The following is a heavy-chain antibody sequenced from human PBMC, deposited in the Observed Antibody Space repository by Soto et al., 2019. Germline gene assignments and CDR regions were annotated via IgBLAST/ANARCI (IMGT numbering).Heavy chain of an antibody. CDR3: ATELRYFEWFTRPDY. D-gene: IGHD3-3*01. CDR2: ITASGST. V-gene: IGHV3-23*01. J-gene: IGHJ4*02. CDR1: QFAFHTYA. Sequence: EVQLLESGGGLVQPGGSLRLSCAAAQFAFHTYAMTWVRQTPGKGLEWLSAITASGSTYYTDSVMGRFTISRDNSRNMLFLDMNSLRAEDTAVYYCATELRYFEWFTRPDYWGQGTLVTVSS.